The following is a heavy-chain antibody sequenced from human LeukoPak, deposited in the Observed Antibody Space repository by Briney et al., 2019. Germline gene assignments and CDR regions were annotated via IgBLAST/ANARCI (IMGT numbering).Heavy chain of an antibody. CDR3: EDNAGYCGGAGGDAGGGGSNYFDS. CDR2: IYPGDSDT. CDR1: GYSFNSYW. Sequence: GESLKISRNGSGYSFNSYWIGWVRQMPGKGLELMRIIYPGDSDTRYSPSFQGQVTISADKSISTTYLQWSSLKASDSAMYYCEDNAGYCGGAGGDAGGGGSNYFDSWGQGTLVTVSS. D-gene: IGHD2-21*01. V-gene: IGHV5-51*01. J-gene: IGHJ4*02.